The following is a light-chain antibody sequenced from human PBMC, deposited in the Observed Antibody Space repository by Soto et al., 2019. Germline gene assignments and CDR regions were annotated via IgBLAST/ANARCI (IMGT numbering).Light chain of an antibody. CDR2: GNN. Sequence: QSVLTQPPSVTGAPGQRVTISCTGSSSNIGAGYDVNWYQQVPGTAPKLLIYGNNNRPSGVPDRFSGSKSRTSASLAITGLEAEDEADYYCQSYDSSLSGWVFGGGTKVTVL. V-gene: IGLV1-40*01. J-gene: IGLJ3*02. CDR3: QSYDSSLSGWV. CDR1: SSNIGAGYD.